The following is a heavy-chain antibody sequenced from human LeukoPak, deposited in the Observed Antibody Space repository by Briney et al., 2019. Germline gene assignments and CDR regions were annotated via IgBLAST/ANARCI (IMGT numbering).Heavy chain of an antibody. V-gene: IGHV4-4*09. Sequence: KTSETLSLTCTVSGGSISSYYWSWIRQPPGKGLEWIGYIYTSGSTNYNPSLKSRVTISVDTSKNQFSLKLSSVTAADTAVYYCARHAPYYDILTGYHKRYYFDHWGQGTLVTVSS. D-gene: IGHD3-9*01. CDR1: GGSISSYY. CDR2: IYTSGST. CDR3: ARHAPYYDILTGYHKRYYFDH. J-gene: IGHJ4*02.